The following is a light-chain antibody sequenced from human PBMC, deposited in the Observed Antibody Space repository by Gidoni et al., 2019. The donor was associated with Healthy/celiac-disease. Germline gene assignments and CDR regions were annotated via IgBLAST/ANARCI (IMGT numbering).Light chain of an antibody. J-gene: IGKJ2*01. Sequence: IVMTQSTATLSVSLGERATLSCRASQSVSSNVAWYQQKPGQAPKLLIYGASTRATGIPAGFSGSGSGTEFTLTISSLQSEDFAVYYCQQYNNWPPYTFGQGTKLEIK. CDR1: QSVSSN. V-gene: IGKV3-15*01. CDR2: GAS. CDR3: QQYNNWPPYT.